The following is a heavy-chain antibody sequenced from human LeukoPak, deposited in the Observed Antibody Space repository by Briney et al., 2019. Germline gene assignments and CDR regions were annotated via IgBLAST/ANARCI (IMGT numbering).Heavy chain of an antibody. CDR3: GMSGDRVPLQDDVFDV. D-gene: IGHD1-26*01. J-gene: IGHJ3*01. CDR1: GYSFTSYC. V-gene: IGHV5-51*01. Sequence: GESLKISCKVSGYSFTSYCIGWVRQMLGKGLEWMGIIYPGDSGPTYSPSFQGQVTISVDKSINTAYLQWSSLQASDTAMYYCGMSGDRVPLQDDVFDVWGQGKMVTVST. CDR2: IYPGDSGP.